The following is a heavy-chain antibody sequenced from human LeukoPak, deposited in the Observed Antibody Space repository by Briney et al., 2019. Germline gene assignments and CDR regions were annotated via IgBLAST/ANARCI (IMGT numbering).Heavy chain of an antibody. V-gene: IGHV4-59*01. CDR3: ARDSRSDAFDI. CDR1: GGSISSYY. CDR2: IYYSGST. Sequence: SETLSLTCTVSGGSISSYYWSWIRQPPGKGLELIGYIYYSGSTNYNPSLKSRVTISVDTSKNQFSLKLSSVTAADTAVYYCARDSRSDAFDIWGQGTMVTVSS. J-gene: IGHJ3*02.